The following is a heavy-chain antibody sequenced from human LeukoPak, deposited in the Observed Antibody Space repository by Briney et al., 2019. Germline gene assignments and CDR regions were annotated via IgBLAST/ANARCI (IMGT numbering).Heavy chain of an antibody. V-gene: IGHV4-30-2*01. D-gene: IGHD1-26*01. Sequence: SETLCLTCTVSGGSISSGGYYWSWIRQPPGKGLEWIGYIHHSGSTYYNPSLKSRVTISVDRSKNQFSLKLSSVTAADTAVYYCARLKRGATPNWFDPWGQGTLVTVSS. CDR2: IHHSGST. J-gene: IGHJ5*02. CDR3: ARLKRGATPNWFDP. CDR1: GGSISSGGYY.